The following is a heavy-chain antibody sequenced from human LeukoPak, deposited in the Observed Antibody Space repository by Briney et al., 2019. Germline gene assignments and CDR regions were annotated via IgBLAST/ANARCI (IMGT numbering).Heavy chain of an antibody. V-gene: IGHV3-23*01. J-gene: IGHJ4*02. CDR3: AKGPLLWN. D-gene: IGHD2/OR15-2a*01. CDR2: ISGSGGST. CDR1: GFTFSSSA. Sequence: PGGSLRLSCASAGFTFSSSAMNWVRKAPGKVLEWVSAISGSGGSTYYADSVKGRSTISRDNSRNTLYLQMNSLRAEDTAVYYCAKGPLLWNWGQGTLVTVSS.